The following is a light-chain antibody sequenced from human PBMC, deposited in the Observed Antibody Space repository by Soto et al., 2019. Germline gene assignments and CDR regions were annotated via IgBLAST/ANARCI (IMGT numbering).Light chain of an antibody. CDR2: EVS. V-gene: IGLV2-14*01. CDR1: SSDVGGYNY. J-gene: IGLJ1*01. CDR3: SSFAGNNNRGV. Sequence: QSVLTQPASVSGSPGQSITISCTGTSSDVGGYNYVSWYQQHPGKAPKLMIYEVSNRPSGVSNRFSGSKSGNTASLTISGLQAEDEADYYCSSFAGNNNRGVFGSGTKLTVL.